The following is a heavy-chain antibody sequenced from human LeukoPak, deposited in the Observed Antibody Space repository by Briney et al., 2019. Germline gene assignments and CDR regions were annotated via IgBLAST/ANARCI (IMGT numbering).Heavy chain of an antibody. CDR2: TWSDGRSE. V-gene: IGHV3-33*01. Sequence: GGSLRLSCVVSGVSLSSHGMHWVCQAPGKGLEWLTFTWSDGRSEYYADSVKGRFTVSRDNSKNTVYLQINSLRVEDTAVYYCARDRGNDYFDSWGQGTLVIVSS. CDR1: GVSLSSHG. CDR3: ARDRGNDYFDS. J-gene: IGHJ4*02.